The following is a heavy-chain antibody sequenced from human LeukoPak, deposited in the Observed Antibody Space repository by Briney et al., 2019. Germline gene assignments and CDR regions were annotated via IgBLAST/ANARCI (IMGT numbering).Heavy chain of an antibody. V-gene: IGHV3-30*04. Sequence: GGSLRLSCAASGFTFSSYAMHWVRQALGKGLEWVAVISYDGSNKYYADSVKGRFTISRDNSKNTLYLQMNSLRAEDTAVYYCARDGQRDIVVVVAGDFDYWGQGTLVTVSS. J-gene: IGHJ4*02. CDR2: ISYDGSNK. D-gene: IGHD2-15*01. CDR3: ARDGQRDIVVVVAGDFDY. CDR1: GFTFSSYA.